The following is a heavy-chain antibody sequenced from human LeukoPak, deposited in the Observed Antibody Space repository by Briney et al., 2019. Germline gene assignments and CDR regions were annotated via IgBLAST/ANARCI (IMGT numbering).Heavy chain of an antibody. J-gene: IGHJ4*02. Sequence: GGSLRLSCVASAFTFSDYSMNWVRQAPGKGLEWVSYISGRSSTIYYADSVKGRFTISRDNAKNSVYLQMNSLRVEDTAVYYCARDRITSGSYFFDYWGQGTLVTVSS. V-gene: IGHV3-48*01. D-gene: IGHD1-26*01. CDR3: ARDRITSGSYFFDY. CDR2: ISGRSSTI. CDR1: AFTFSDYS.